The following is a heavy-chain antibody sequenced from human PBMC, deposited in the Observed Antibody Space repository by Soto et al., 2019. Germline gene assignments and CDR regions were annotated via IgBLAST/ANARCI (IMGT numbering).Heavy chain of an antibody. CDR2: HSNDGITK. CDR1: TTTFRSSG. J-gene: IGHJ6*02. Sequence: XASLRVSCAASTTTFRSSGWHWVRQAPGRGLEWVAFHSNDGITKTYGDSVKGRFTISRDNSEKMVFLQMNSLRSDGTAIYYCAKDGPHFDVDVWGQGTTVTVSS. CDR3: AKDGPHFDVDV. D-gene: IGHD3-9*01. V-gene: IGHV3-30*02.